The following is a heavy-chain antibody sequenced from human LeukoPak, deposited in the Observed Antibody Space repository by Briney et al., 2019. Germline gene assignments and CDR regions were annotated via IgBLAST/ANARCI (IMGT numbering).Heavy chain of an antibody. CDR3: ARDPDAGTTDY. J-gene: IGHJ4*02. CDR1: GFTFNTYW. V-gene: IGHV3-7*01. CDR2: INEHGSEA. D-gene: IGHD1-7*01. Sequence: GGSLRLSCAASGFTFNTYWMSWVRLAPGKGLEWVANINEHGSEAFYVDSVRGQFTISRDNAKNPLYLQMNSLRAEDTAVYYCARDPDAGTTDYWGQGTLVTVSS.